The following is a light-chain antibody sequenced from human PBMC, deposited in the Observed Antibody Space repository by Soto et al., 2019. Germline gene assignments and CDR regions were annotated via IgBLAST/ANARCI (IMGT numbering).Light chain of an antibody. V-gene: IGKV3-20*01. CDR2: GAF. CDR1: QRVTNNF. CDR3: QQYGSPLYT. Sequence: EILLTQSPGTLSLSPGERATLSCRASQRVTNNFLAWYQQKPGQAPRLLNYGAFSRATGIPDRFSGSGSGTDFTLTISRLEPEDFAVYYCQQYGSPLYTFGHGTNLEIK. J-gene: IGKJ2*01.